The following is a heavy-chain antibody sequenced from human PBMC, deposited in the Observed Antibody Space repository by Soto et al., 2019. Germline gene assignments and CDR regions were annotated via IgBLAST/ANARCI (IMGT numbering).Heavy chain of an antibody. V-gene: IGHV4-30-2*01. CDR3: ARRYGSAIDY. Sequence: PSETLSLTCAGSGGSISSGGYSWSWIRQPPGKGLEWIGYIYHSGSTYYNPSLKSRVTISVDRSKNQFSPKLSSVTAADTAVYYCARRYGSAIDYWGQGTLVTVS. D-gene: IGHD1-26*01. CDR1: GGSISSGGYS. CDR2: IYHSGST. J-gene: IGHJ4*02.